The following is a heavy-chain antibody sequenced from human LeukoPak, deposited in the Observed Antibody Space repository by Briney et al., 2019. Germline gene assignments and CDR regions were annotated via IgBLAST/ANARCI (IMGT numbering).Heavy chain of an antibody. J-gene: IGHJ3*02. Sequence: GGSLRLSCAASGFTFSTYGMHWVRQAPGKGLEWVAVIWYDGSEKYYADSVKGRFTIARDNSKNTLYLQMNSLRAEDTAVYYCARDSPLYYDILTTAFDIWGQGTMVTVSS. CDR2: IWYDGSEK. V-gene: IGHV3-33*01. CDR3: ARDSPLYYDILTTAFDI. CDR1: GFTFSTYG. D-gene: IGHD3-9*01.